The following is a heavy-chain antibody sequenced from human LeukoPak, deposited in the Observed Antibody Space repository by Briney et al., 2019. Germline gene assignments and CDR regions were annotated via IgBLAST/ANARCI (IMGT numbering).Heavy chain of an antibody. D-gene: IGHD7-27*01. J-gene: IGHJ4*02. CDR2: IIPIFGTA. CDR1: GGTFSSYA. Sequence: AASVKVSCKASGGTFSSYAISWVRQAPGQGLEWMGGIIPIFGTANYAQKFQGRVTITADESTSTAYMELSSLRSEDTAVYYCARDPISNWGGDYWGQGTLVTVSS. V-gene: IGHV1-69*01. CDR3: ARDPISNWGGDY.